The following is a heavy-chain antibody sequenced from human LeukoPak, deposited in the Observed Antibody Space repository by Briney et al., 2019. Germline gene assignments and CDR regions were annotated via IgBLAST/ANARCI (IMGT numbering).Heavy chain of an antibody. V-gene: IGHV1-8*01. J-gene: IGHJ3*02. Sequence: ASVKVSCKASGFTFTSHDYNWVRQVTGQGLEWMGWMNPNSGSTGYAQKFQGRITMTRDTSITTVYMELSSLTSEDTAVYYCARGNPRTYNWNQVDAFDIWGQGTMVTVSS. CDR1: GFTFTSHD. D-gene: IGHD1-20*01. CDR3: ARGNPRTYNWNQVDAFDI. CDR2: MNPNSGST.